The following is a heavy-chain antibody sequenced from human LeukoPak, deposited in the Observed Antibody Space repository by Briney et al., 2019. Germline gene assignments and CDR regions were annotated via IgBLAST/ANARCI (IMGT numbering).Heavy chain of an antibody. CDR1: GYTFVNYY. J-gene: IGHJ4*02. Sequence: ASVTVSCKASGYTFVNYYIHWVRQAPGQGLEWMGLINPGGGSTTYSQKFQGRVTMTRDTSTSTVYMELNSLRFEDTAVYYCARARTGVSDYWGQGTLVTVSS. D-gene: IGHD7-27*01. CDR3: ARARTGVSDY. V-gene: IGHV1-46*01. CDR2: INPGGGST.